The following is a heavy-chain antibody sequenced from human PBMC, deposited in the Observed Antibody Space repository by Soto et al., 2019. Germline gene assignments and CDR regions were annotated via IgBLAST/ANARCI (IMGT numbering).Heavy chain of an antibody. CDR2: IKFDGSTT. CDR1: GFTFSTYW. D-gene: IGHD5-18*01. V-gene: IGHV3-74*01. J-gene: IGHJ6*02. Sequence: EVQVVESGGGLVQPGGSLRLSCVASGFTFSTYWMHWVRQAPGKGLVWVSRIKFDGSTTSYADSVKGRFTISRDNAKNTVYLQMNSLRAEDTGVYYCARGIRNYSGVDVWGQGTTVTVSS. CDR3: ARGIRNYSGVDV.